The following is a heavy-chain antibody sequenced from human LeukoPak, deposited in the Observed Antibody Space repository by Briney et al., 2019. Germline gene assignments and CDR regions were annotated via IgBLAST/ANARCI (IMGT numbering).Heavy chain of an antibody. D-gene: IGHD3-22*01. CDR3: ARSGYYDSSGYFDY. J-gene: IGHJ4*02. CDR1: GYSISSGYD. Sequence: PSETLSLTCTVSGYSISSGYDWGWIRQPPGKGLEWIGSMYHSGSTNYNPSLKSRVTISVDTSKNQFFLKLSSVTAADTAVYYCARSGYYDSSGYFDYWGQGTLVTVSS. V-gene: IGHV4-38-2*02. CDR2: MYHSGST.